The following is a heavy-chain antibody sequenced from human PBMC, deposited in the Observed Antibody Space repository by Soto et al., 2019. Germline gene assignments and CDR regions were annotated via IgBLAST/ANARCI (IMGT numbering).Heavy chain of an antibody. D-gene: IGHD2-2*01. CDR2: IYPGDSDT. J-gene: IGHJ6*02. CDR3: ARTIVVVPAATLDYGMDG. CDR1: GYSFTSYW. V-gene: IGHV5-51*01. Sequence: GESLKISCKGSGYSFTSYWIGWVRQMPGKGLEWMGIIYPGDSDTRYSPSFQGQVTISADKSISTAYLQWSSLKASDTAMYYCARTIVVVPAATLDYGMDGWGQGTTVTVSS.